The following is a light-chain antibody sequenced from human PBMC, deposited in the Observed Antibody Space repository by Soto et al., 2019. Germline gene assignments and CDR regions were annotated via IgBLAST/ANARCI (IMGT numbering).Light chain of an antibody. CDR3: QNYNSAPLT. J-gene: IGKJ4*01. Sequence: DIQMTQSPSSLSASVGDRVTITCRASQDISNSLAWYQQKPGKVPKVLIYATSILQSGVPARFSGSGSGTDFTLTISRLQPEDVATYYCQNYNSAPLTCGGGTKVEI. CDR2: ATS. CDR1: QDISNS. V-gene: IGKV1-27*01.